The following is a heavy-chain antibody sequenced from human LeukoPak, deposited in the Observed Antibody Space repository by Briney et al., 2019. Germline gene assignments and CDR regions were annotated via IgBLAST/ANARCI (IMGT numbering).Heavy chain of an antibody. CDR2: IIPILGIA. CDR1: GGTFSSYA. J-gene: IGHJ4*02. CDR3: ALASYDSSGDTNDY. V-gene: IGHV1-69*04. D-gene: IGHD3-22*01. Sequence: GAPVKVSCKASGGTFSSYAISWVRQAPGQGLEWMGRIIPILGIANYAQKFQGRVTITADKSTSTAYMELSSLRSEDTAVYYCALASYDSSGDTNDYWGQGTLVTVSS.